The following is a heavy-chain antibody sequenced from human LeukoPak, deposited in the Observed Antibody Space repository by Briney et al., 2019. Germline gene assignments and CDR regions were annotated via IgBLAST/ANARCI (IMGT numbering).Heavy chain of an antibody. CDR3: TTDLGLTMIRGVIVY. Sequence: GGSLRLSCAASGFTFTNAGMTWVRQALGKGLEWVGRIKSKGDGETTDYTAPEKGRFTMSRDDSKATLYLQMNSLAAEDTAVYYCTTDLGLTMIRGVIVYWGQGALVTVSS. CDR1: GFTFTNAG. J-gene: IGHJ4*02. V-gene: IGHV3-15*01. D-gene: IGHD3-10*01. CDR2: IKSKGDGETT.